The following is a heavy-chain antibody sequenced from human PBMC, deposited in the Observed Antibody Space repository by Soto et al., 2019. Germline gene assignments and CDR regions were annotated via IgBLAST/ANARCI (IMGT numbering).Heavy chain of an antibody. CDR2: IWYDGSNK. D-gene: IGHD3-22*01. J-gene: IGHJ6*02. Sequence: LRLSCPASGFTFSSYGMHWVRQAPGKGLEWVAVIWYDGSNKYYADSVKGRFTISRDNSKNTLYLQMNSLRAEDTAVYYCARDLKVSSGYYYYDYYYYGMDVWGQGTTVTVSS. CDR1: GFTFSSYG. V-gene: IGHV3-33*01. CDR3: ARDLKVSSGYYYYDYYYYGMDV.